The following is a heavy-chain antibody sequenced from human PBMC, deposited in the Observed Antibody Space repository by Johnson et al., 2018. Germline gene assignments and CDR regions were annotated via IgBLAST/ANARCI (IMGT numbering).Heavy chain of an antibody. CDR1: GFTFSDHW. CDR3: ARSSYGAFDG. D-gene: IGHD4-17*01. J-gene: IGHJ3*01. CDR2: MKQDGSDR. Sequence: VQLQESGGGLVQPGGSLTLSCAASGFTFSDHWMSWVRPAPGNGLEWVANMKQDGSDRYYVDSVKGRITISIDNAKNSLYLQMNSLRAEDTAVYYCARSSYGAFDGWGQGTMVTVSS. V-gene: IGHV3-7*01.